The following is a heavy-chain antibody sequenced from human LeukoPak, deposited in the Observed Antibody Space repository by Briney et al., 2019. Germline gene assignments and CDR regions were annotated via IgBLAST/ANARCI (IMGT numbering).Heavy chain of an antibody. Sequence: GGSLRLSCAASGFTFSNAWMSWVRQAPGKGLEWVGRIKSKTDGGTTDYAAPVKGRFTISRDDSKNTLYLQMNSLKTEDTAVYYCTTEGINYDILTGYYQYYFDYWGQGTLVTVSS. CDR1: GFTFSNAW. CDR2: IKSKTDGGTT. J-gene: IGHJ4*02. V-gene: IGHV3-15*01. D-gene: IGHD3-9*01. CDR3: TTEGINYDILTGYYQYYFDY.